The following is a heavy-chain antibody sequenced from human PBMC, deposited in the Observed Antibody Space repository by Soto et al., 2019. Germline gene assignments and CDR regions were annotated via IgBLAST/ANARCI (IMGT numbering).Heavy chain of an antibody. CDR2: IKSKTDGGTT. V-gene: IGHV3-15*01. Sequence: GGSLRLSCAASGFTFSNAWMSWVRQAPGKGLEWVGRIKSKTDGGTTDYAAPVKGRFTISRDDSKNTLYLQMNSLKTEDTAVYYCTTDLFAMITFGGVIGEVYVYSGQGTLVTVSS. J-gene: IGHJ4*02. D-gene: IGHD3-16*01. CDR1: GFTFSNAW. CDR3: TTDLFAMITFGGVIGEVYVY.